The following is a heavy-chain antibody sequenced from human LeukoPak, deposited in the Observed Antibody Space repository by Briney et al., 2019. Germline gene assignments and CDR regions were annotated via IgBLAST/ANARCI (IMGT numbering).Heavy chain of an antibody. Sequence: PGGSLRLSCAASGFTFSSYSMNWVRQAQRKGLEWVSSISSSSSYIYYADSVKGRFTISRDNAKNSLYLQMNSLRAEDTAVYYCARGIYSSSSAVDYWGQGTLVTVSS. J-gene: IGHJ4*02. V-gene: IGHV3-21*01. D-gene: IGHD6-6*01. CDR1: GFTFSSYS. CDR3: ARGIYSSSSAVDY. CDR2: ISSSSSYI.